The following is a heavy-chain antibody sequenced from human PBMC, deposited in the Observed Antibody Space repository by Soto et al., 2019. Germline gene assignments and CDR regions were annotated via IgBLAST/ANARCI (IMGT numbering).Heavy chain of an antibody. J-gene: IGHJ6*02. CDR3: AKDYGDYNFNYGMDV. CDR1: GFRFSAYA. D-gene: IGHD4-17*01. V-gene: IGHV3-30*18. CDR2: ISYEGSNR. Sequence: GGSLRLSCAASGFRFSAYAMHWVRQAPGKGLEWVAVISYEGSNRFYADSVKGRFTVSRDNSKNMVYLQMNSLRGEDTAVFYCAKDYGDYNFNYGMDVWGQGTTVTVSS.